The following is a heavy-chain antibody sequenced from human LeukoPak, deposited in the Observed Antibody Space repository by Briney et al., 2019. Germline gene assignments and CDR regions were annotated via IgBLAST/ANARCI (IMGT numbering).Heavy chain of an antibody. CDR2: ISSSADNT. Sequence: GGSLTLSCAACRLTFSGYAMNWLRQAPGKGLEWVSSISSSADNTYHADSVKGRFTISRDNSKNTLYLQMNSLRAEDTALYYSAILATWNTHYSTDEGGQGTLVTVSS. J-gene: IGHJ4*02. D-gene: IGHD5-12*01. CDR3: AILATWNTHYSTDE. CDR1: RLTFSGYA. V-gene: IGHV3-23*01.